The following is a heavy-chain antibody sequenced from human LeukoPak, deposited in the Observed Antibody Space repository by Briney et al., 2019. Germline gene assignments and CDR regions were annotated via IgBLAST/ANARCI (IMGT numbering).Heavy chain of an antibody. CDR2: IWYDGSNK. D-gene: IGHD4-11*01. CDR3: ARDDSSLAPFDY. Sequence: GWSLRLSCAASGFTFSNYGIHWVRQAPGKGLEWVSVIWYDGSNKYYADSVKGRFTISRDNSKNTLYLQMNSLKVEDTAVYYCARDDSSLAPFDYWGQGTLVTVSS. J-gene: IGHJ4*02. CDR1: GFTFSNYG. V-gene: IGHV3-33*01.